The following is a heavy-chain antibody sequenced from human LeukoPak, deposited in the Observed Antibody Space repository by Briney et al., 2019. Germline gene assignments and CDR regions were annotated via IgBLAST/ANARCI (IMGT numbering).Heavy chain of an antibody. J-gene: IGHJ6*02. CDR1: GFTFSSYW. D-gene: IGHD3-10*01. CDR2: IKQDGSEK. V-gene: IGHV3-7*01. Sequence: PGGSLRLSCAASGFTFSSYWMSWVRQAPGKGLEWVANIKQDGSEKHYVDSVKGRFTISRDNAKNSLYLQMNSLRAEDTAVYYCARDGGRMVRGVIAYYYYYGMDVWGQGTTVTVSS. CDR3: ARDGGRMVRGVIAYYYYYGMDV.